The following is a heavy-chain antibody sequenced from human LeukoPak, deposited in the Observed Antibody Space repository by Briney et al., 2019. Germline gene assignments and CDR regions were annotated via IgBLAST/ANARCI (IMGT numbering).Heavy chain of an antibody. CDR1: GFTFKLYW. J-gene: IGHJ5*02. Sequence: GGSLRLSCAASGFTFKLYWMHWVRQVPGRGPVWVSRINHDGSDTIYADSVRGRFTISRDDAKNTLYLQMNNLRAEDTAVYYCVRGGPSTWSWGQGTLVIVSS. D-gene: IGHD2-15*01. V-gene: IGHV3-74*01. CDR2: INHDGSDT. CDR3: VRGGPSTWS.